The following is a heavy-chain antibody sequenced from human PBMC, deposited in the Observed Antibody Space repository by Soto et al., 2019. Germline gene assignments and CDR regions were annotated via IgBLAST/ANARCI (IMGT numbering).Heavy chain of an antibody. CDR2: ISSSSSTI. D-gene: IGHD2-15*01. CDR1: GFTFSSYS. CDR3: AREGYCSGGSCYAHPQSWFDP. V-gene: IGHV3-48*02. Sequence: GGSLRLSCAASGFTFSSYSMNWVRQAPGKGLEWVSYISSSSSTIYYADSVKGRFTISRDNAKNSLYLQMNSLRDEDTAVYYCAREGYCSGGSCYAHPQSWFDPWGQGTLVTVSS. J-gene: IGHJ5*02.